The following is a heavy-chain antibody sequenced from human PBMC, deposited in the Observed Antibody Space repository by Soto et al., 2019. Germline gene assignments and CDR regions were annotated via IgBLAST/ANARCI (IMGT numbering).Heavy chain of an antibody. D-gene: IGHD6-13*01. V-gene: IGHV4-39*01. J-gene: IGHJ4*02. CDR1: GGSISSSSYY. CDR3: ARPRSSWSPIDY. CDR2: IYYSGST. Sequence: QLQLQESGPGLVKPSETLSLTCTVSGGSISSSSYYWGWIRQPPGKGLEWIGSIYYSGSTYYNPSLKSRVTISVDTSKNQFSLKLSSVTAADTAVYYCARPRSSWSPIDYWGQGTLVTVSS.